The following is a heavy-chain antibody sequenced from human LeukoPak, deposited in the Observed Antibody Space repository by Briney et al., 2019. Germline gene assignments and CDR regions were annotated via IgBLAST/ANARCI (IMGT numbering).Heavy chain of an antibody. D-gene: IGHD2-2*01. Sequence: PSETLSLTCTVSGGSVATYYWAWIRQSPGKGLEFIGRMSTRGPTNYNPSLESRVSMSTDTSKNQFSLKVISVTAADTAVYYCARASLEVVVPAASPNGMDVWGQGTTVTVSS. CDR3: ARASLEVVVPAASPNGMDV. V-gene: IGHV4-4*07. J-gene: IGHJ6*02. CDR1: GGSVATYY. CDR2: MSTRGPT.